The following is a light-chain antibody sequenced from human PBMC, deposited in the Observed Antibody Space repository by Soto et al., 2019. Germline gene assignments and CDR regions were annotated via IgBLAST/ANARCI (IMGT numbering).Light chain of an antibody. V-gene: IGKV3-20*01. CDR3: QQYGSSGT. Sequence: EILMTQSPATLSVSPGERGTLSCRASQNVSSNLAWYQQKPGQAPRPLIYGASTRAAGIPVRFSGSGSGTDFTLTISRLEPEDFAVYYCQQYGSSGTFGQGTKVDI. CDR1: QNVSSN. J-gene: IGKJ1*01. CDR2: GAS.